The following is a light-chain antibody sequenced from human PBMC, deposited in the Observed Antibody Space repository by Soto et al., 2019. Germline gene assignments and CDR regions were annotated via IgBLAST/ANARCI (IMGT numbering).Light chain of an antibody. CDR2: AAA. CDR1: QGISSY. J-gene: IGKJ2*01. V-gene: IGKV1-8*01. CDR3: QQYLSYPYT. Sequence: AIRMTQSPSSFSASTGDRVTITCRASQGISSYLDWYQQKPGKAPKLLIYAAATLQRGAPSRFSASGSGTDFTLTISSLQSEDFATYYCQQYLSYPYTFGPGTKLEI.